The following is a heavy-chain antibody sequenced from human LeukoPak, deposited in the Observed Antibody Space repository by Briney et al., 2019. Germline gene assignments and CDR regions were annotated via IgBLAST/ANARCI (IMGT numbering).Heavy chain of an antibody. CDR1: GGSFSGYY. V-gene: IGHV4-34*01. J-gene: IGHJ4*02. D-gene: IGHD3-22*01. CDR2: INHSGST. Sequence: PSETLSLTCAVYGGSFSGYYWSCIRQPPGKGLEWSWEINHSGSTNYNTSLKCRVTISVDTSKTQFSLKLSSVTAADTAVYYCARGKRTRYYYDSSGYPDYWGQGTLVTVSS. CDR3: ARGKRTRYYYDSSGYPDY.